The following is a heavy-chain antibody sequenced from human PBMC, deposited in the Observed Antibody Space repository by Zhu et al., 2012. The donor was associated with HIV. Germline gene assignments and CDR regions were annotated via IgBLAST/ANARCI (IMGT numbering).Heavy chain of an antibody. CDR1: GYSISSGYY. V-gene: IGHV4-38-2*01. D-gene: IGHD3-22*01. CDR2: IYHSGST. Sequence: QVQLQESGPGLVKPSETLSLTCAVSGYSISSGYYWGWIRQPPGKGLEWIGSIYHSGSTYYNPSLKSRVTISVDTSKNQFSLKLSSVTAADTAVYYCASSKYYYDSSGYYHWGQGTPGHPXPQ. CDR3: ASSKYYYDSSGYYH. J-gene: IGHJ5*02.